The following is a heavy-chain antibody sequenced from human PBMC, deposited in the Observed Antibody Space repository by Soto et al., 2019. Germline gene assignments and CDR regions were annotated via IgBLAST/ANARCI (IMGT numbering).Heavy chain of an antibody. CDR2: IFSSEHF. D-gene: IGHD3-16*02. CDR1: VSFGTYY. V-gene: IGHV4-59*01. Sequence: QVQLQESGPGLVQPSETLSLTCVGVSFGTYYWSWIRQPPGKGLEWLGYIFSSEHFKYNPSLKSRLTISVDPSKNHVSLRLTSVTAADTAVYYCAREGGGYRFDHWDQGTLVTVSS. CDR3: AREGGGYRFDH. J-gene: IGHJ4*02.